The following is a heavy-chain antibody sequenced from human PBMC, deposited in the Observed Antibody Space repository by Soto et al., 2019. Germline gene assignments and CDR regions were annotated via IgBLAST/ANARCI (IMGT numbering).Heavy chain of an antibody. CDR1: EYSFTSYW. D-gene: IGHD3-10*01. V-gene: IGHV5-51*01. CDR3: ARRWSGVIYGAYSRSGSYGIGPHRFDP. Sequence: GESQKISCKGVEYSFTSYWIAWVRQMPGKGLEWMGIISPRDSDTRYNPSLESQVTISADTSISTAYLHWRRLKAADTAIYYCARRWSGVIYGAYSRSGSYGIGPHRFDPWARGILVTVS. CDR2: ISPRDSDT. J-gene: IGHJ5*02.